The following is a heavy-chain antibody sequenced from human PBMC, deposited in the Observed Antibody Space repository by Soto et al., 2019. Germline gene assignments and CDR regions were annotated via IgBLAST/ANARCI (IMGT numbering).Heavy chain of an antibody. V-gene: IGHV3-48*02. CDR2: ISSSSSSI. J-gene: IGHJ5*02. CDR3: ARQYNILTGYYNVGWFAP. CDR1: GFTFSSYS. D-gene: IGHD3-9*01. Sequence: EVQLVESGGGLVQPGGSLRLSCAASGFTFSSYSMNWVRQAPGKGLEWVSHISSSSSSIYYADSVRGRFTISRDNAKTSQYLEMNRRRDEDTAVYYCARQYNILTGYYNVGWFAPWGQGTLVTVSS.